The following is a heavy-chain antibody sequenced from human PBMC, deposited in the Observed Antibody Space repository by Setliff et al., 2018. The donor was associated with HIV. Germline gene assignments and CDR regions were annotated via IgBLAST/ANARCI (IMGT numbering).Heavy chain of an antibody. CDR3: ARDKGYYYMDV. CDR2: IYTSGST. Sequence: SETLSLTCTVSGGSISSYYWSWIRQPAGKGLEWIRRIYTSGSTNYNPSLKSRVTILVDTSNNQFSLRLSSVTAADTAVYYCARDKGYYYMDVWGKGITVTVSS. J-gene: IGHJ6*03. CDR1: GGSISSYY. V-gene: IGHV4-4*07.